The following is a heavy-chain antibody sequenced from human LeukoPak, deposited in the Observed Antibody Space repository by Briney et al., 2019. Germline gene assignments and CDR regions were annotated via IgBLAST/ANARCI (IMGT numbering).Heavy chain of an antibody. D-gene: IGHD2-15*01. CDR1: GFSFSGYG. CDR3: AKVMPPGRIRFYSYYMDV. Sequence: PGGSLRLSCAASGFSFSGYGMHWVRQAPGKGLEWVAFIRYDGSNEYYADSEKGRFTISRDKSKNTLSLQMNGLRVEDTAVYYCAKVMPPGRIRFYSYYMDVWGKGTTVTVS. CDR2: IRYDGSNE. V-gene: IGHV3-30*02. J-gene: IGHJ6*03.